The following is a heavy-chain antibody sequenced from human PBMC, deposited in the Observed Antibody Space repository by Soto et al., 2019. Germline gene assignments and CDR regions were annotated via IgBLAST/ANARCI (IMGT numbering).Heavy chain of an antibody. CDR3: ATVFEH. Sequence: EVQLVESGGGSVQPGGSLRLSCVASGITFSGYWMHWVRQVPGKGLVWGARVDSDGSGTSYADSVKGRFTISRDNAKNTLYLHVNSLRVEDTAVYYCATVFEHWSQGIPVTVSS. CDR2: VDSDGSGT. CDR1: GITFSGYW. J-gene: IGHJ4*02. V-gene: IGHV3-74*01.